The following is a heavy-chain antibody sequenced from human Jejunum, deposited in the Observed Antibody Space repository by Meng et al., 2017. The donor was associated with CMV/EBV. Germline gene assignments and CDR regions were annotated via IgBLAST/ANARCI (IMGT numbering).Heavy chain of an antibody. CDR3: VGLPKSGHWHFDL. D-gene: IGHD1-26*01. Sequence: AASGVTFSDFYMSWIRQAPGKGLEWVSYISSSSYSIYYAESVKGRFTISRDNAKNSLYLQMNSLRAEDTAVYYCVGLPKSGHWHFDLWGRGTLVTVSS. CDR2: ISSSSYSI. J-gene: IGHJ2*01. V-gene: IGHV3-11*04. CDR1: GVTFSDFY.